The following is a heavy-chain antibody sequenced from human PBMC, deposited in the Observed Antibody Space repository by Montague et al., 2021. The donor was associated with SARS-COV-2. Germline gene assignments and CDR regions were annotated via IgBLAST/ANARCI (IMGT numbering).Heavy chain of an antibody. CDR1: GDSISGSRHF. J-gene: IGHJ4*02. CDR3: ARGVSYGSGFLSE. CDR2: IYHTGTT. V-gene: IGHV4-61*05. D-gene: IGHD3-10*01. Sequence: SETLSLTCNVSGDSISGSRHFWNWLRQPPGNVLGWIGYIYHTGTTHYRPSLKSRATLAVDIYQNQFSLKLNSMTAADTAIYYCARGVSYGSGFLSEWGPGTLVIVSS.